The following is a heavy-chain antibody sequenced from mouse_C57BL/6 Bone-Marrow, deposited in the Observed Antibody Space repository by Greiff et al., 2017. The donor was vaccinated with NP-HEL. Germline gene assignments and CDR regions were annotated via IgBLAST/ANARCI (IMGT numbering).Heavy chain of an antibody. D-gene: IGHD2-1*01. Sequence: EVQLQQSGTVLARPGASVKMSCKTSGYTFTSYWMHWVKQRPGQGLEWIGAIYPGNSDTSYNQKFKGKAKLTAVTSASTAYMELSSLTNEDSAVYYCTRPLYYGLDYWGQGTTLTVSS. CDR2: IYPGNSDT. CDR3: TRPLYYGLDY. V-gene: IGHV1-5*01. J-gene: IGHJ2*01. CDR1: GYTFTSYW.